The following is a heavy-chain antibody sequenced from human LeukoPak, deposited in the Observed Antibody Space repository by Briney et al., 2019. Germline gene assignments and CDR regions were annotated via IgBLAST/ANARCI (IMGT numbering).Heavy chain of an antibody. D-gene: IGHD1-7*01. J-gene: IGHJ4*02. CDR3: ARHGLELLAFDY. CDR1: GGSISSYY. V-gene: IGHV4-59*08. Sequence: SETLSLTCTVSGGSISSYYWSWIRQPPGKGLEWIGYIYYSGSTNYNPSLKSRVTISVDTSKNQFSLKLSSVTAADTAVYYCARHGLELLAFDYWGQGTLVTVSS. CDR2: IYYSGST.